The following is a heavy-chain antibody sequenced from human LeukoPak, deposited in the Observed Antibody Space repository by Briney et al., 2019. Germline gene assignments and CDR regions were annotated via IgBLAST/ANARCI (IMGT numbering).Heavy chain of an antibody. V-gene: IGHV3-7*03. CDR1: GFAISSYW. D-gene: IGHD3-3*01. J-gene: IGHJ6*02. CDR2: ISPDGSDT. Sequence: PGGSLRLSCAASGFAISSYWMSWVRQAPGKGLEWVANISPDGSDTKHVDSVKGRFTISRDNAKNSLYLQMNSLRAEDTALYYCAKAPQTIEDQEGLRFLEWLQYGMDVWGQGTTVTVSS. CDR3: AKAPQTIEDQEGLRFLEWLQYGMDV.